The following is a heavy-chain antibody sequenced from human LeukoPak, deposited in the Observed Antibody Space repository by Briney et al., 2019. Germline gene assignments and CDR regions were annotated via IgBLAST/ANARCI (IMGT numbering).Heavy chain of an antibody. CDR3: ARNLSYVWGSYRYSTRFDP. J-gene: IGHJ5*02. D-gene: IGHD3-16*02. CDR2: INPNSGGT. V-gene: IGHV1-2*02. CDR1: GYTFTGYY. Sequence: ASVKVSCKASGYTFTGYYMHWVRQAPGQGLEWMGWINPNSGGTNYAQKFQGRVTMTRDTSISTAYMELSRLRPDDTAVYYCARNLSYVWGSYRYSTRFDPWGQGTLVTVSS.